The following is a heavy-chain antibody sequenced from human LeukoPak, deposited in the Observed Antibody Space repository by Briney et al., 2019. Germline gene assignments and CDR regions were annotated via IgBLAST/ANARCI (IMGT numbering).Heavy chain of an antibody. J-gene: IGHJ4*02. D-gene: IGHD2-21*01. Sequence: GGSLRLSCVASGFTFSSYSMNWVRQPPGNGLEWVSYITLISSAKFYADPVKDRFTISRDNSKKTLYLQMNSLSAEDTAMYYCAKDLLRRDPELCYFDYWGQGVLVTVSS. CDR2: ITLISSAK. CDR3: AKDLLRRDPELCYFDY. V-gene: IGHV3-48*01. CDR1: GFTFSSYS.